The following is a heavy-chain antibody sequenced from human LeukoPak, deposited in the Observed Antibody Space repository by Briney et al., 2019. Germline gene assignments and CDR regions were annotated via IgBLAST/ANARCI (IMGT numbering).Heavy chain of an antibody. V-gene: IGHV4-39*07. Sequence: TSETLSLTCTVSGGSISSSSYYWGWIRQPPGKGLEWIGSIYSSGSTYYNPSLRSRVTISVDTSKNQFSLKLSSVTAADTAVYYCARSGSGYLRYYFGYWGQGTLVTVSS. CDR2: IYSSGST. J-gene: IGHJ4*02. D-gene: IGHD5-12*01. CDR3: ARSGSGYLRYYFGY. CDR1: GGSISSSSYY.